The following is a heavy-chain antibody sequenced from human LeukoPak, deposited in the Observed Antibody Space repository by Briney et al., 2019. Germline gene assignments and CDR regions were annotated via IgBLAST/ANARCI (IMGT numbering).Heavy chain of an antibody. CDR3: ARDVLLSY. CDR2: IYYIGST. D-gene: IGHD3-10*01. J-gene: IGHJ4*02. V-gene: IGHV4-59*01. CDR1: GGSTNTYY. Sequence: SENLSLTCTISGGSTNTYYWSWIRQPPGKGLEWIGYIYYIGSTNYSPSLKSRATISVDTSKNQFSLKLSSVTAADTAVYYCARDVLLSYWGQGTLVTVSS.